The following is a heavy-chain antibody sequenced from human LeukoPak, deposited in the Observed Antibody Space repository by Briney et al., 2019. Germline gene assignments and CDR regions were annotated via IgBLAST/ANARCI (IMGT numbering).Heavy chain of an antibody. V-gene: IGHV3-23*01. Sequence: GGSLRLSCAASGFTFSSYAMSWVRQAPGKGLEWVSGISASGGSTYYADSVKGRFTISRDNSKNTLYLQMNSLRAEDTAVYYCATHYDILTGYYDYWGQGTLVTVSS. CDR2: ISASGGST. J-gene: IGHJ4*02. CDR3: ATHYDILTGYYDY. CDR1: GFTFSSYA. D-gene: IGHD3-9*01.